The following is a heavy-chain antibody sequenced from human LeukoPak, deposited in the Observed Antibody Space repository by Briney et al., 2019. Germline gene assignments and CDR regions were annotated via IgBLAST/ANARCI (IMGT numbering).Heavy chain of an antibody. J-gene: IGHJ4*02. CDR2: INHSGST. D-gene: IGHD6-19*01. CDR3: ARARGAVAGYFDY. V-gene: IGHV4-34*01. CDR1: GGSSSGYY. Sequence: SETLSLTCAVHGGSSSGYYWSWIRQPPGKGLEWIGEINHSGSTNYNPSLKSRVTISVDTSKNQFSLKLSSVTAADTAVYYCARARGAVAGYFDYWGQETLVTVSS.